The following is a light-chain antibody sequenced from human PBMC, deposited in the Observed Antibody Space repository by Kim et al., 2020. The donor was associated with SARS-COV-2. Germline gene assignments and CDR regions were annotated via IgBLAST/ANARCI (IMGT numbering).Light chain of an antibody. CDR3: QQADSFPIT. Sequence: DIQMTQSPSSLAASAGDRVTITCRASQDIGNWLAWYQQKPGKAPKLLIYAASRLQSGVPSKFSGSGSGTDFTLTISSLQPEDFAIYYCQQADSFPITFGQGTRLEIK. CDR2: AAS. V-gene: IGKV1-12*01. CDR1: QDIGNW. J-gene: IGKJ5*01.